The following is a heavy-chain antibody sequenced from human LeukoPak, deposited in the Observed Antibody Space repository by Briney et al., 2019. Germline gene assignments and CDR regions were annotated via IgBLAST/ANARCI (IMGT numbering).Heavy chain of an antibody. V-gene: IGHV1-2*02. CDR3: ARGPYGSGSYPADY. CDR1: GYTFTGYY. D-gene: IGHD3-10*01. CDR2: INPNSGGT. J-gene: IGHJ4*02. Sequence: ASVKVSCKASGYTFTGYYMHWVRQAPGQGLEGMGWINPNSGGTNYAQKLQDRVNMPRDKSISTAYMELSRLRSDDTAVYYCARGPYGSGSYPADYWGQGTLVTVSS.